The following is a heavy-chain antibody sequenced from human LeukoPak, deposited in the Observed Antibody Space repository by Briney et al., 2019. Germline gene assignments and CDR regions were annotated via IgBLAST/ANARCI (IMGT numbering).Heavy chain of an antibody. CDR1: GFTFRSYA. J-gene: IGHJ3*02. Sequence: GGSLRLSRAGSGFTFRSYAMNWVRQAPGKGLEWVAVISYDGSNKDYADSVKGRFTISRDNSKNTLFLQMNSLRAEDTAVYYCAREIFNGFDIWGQGTMVTVSS. CDR3: AREIFNGFDI. CDR2: ISYDGSNK. V-gene: IGHV3-30-3*01.